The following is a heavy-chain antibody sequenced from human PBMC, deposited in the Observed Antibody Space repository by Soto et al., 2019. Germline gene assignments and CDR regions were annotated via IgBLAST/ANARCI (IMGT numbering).Heavy chain of an antibody. D-gene: IGHD4-17*01. Sequence: QLQLQESGPGLVKPSETLSLTCTVSGDSGGFISSSSYHWGWIREPPGKGLEWIGNIYYSGSTYSTPPLKSRVTISGDTSKNQFSLRLTSVTAADTAVYYCARPPPYGPLDYWGQGTLVTVSS. CDR2: IYYSGST. V-gene: IGHV4-39*01. J-gene: IGHJ4*02. CDR3: ARPPPYGPLDY. CDR1: GDSGGFISSSSYH.